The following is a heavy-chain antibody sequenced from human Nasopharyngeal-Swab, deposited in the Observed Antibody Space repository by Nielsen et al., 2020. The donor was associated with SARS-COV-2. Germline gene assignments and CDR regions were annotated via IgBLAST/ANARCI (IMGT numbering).Heavy chain of an antibody. CDR2: INHSGST. J-gene: IGHJ6*03. D-gene: IGHD2-2*01. Sequence: SCAVYGGSFSGYYWSWIRQPPGKGLEWIGEINHSGSTNYNPSLKSRVTISVDTSKNQFSLKLSSVTAADTAVYYCARERQLPQYYYYYYYMDVWGKGTTVTVSS. CDR3: ARERQLPQYYYYYYYMDV. V-gene: IGHV4-34*01. CDR1: GGSFSGYY.